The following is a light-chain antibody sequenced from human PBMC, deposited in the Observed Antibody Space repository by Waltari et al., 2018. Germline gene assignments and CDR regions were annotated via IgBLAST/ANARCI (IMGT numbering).Light chain of an antibody. CDR2: LGS. J-gene: IGKJ5*01. Sequence: EIVMTQSPLSLPVTPGEPASMSCRSSQSLLHSNGYSYLDWYVQKPGQSPQLLIYLGSTRASGVPDRFSGSGSGTDFTLKISRVEAEDVWVYYCMQGLQSPQITFGQGTRLEI. V-gene: IGKV2-28*01. CDR1: QSLLHSNGYSY. CDR3: MQGLQSPQIT.